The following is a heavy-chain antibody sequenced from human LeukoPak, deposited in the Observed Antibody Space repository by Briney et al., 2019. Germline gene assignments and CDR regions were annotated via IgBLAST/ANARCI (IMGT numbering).Heavy chain of an antibody. D-gene: IGHD6-13*01. CDR3: AREFGSRLNIWFDP. Sequence: GESLRLSCAASGFTFSSYSMNWIRQAPGKGLEWVSSISNSSSYIYYADSVKGRFTISRDNAKNSLYLEMNSLRAEDTAVYYCAREFGSRLNIWFDPWGQGTLVTVSS. CDR2: ISNSSSYI. CDR1: GFTFSSYS. J-gene: IGHJ5*02. V-gene: IGHV3-21*01.